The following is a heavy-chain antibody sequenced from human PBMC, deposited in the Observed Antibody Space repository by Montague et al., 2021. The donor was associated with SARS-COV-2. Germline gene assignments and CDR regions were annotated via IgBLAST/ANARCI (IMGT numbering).Heavy chain of an antibody. Sequence: SETLSLTCTVSGDSISHSSYYWGWIRQPPGKGLEWIGSIYYSGSTYYNPSLKSRVTIPVDTSKNQVSLKLNSVTAADTAVYYCARVRQWLVPFDYWGQGTLVTVSS. CDR3: ARVRQWLVPFDY. D-gene: IGHD6-19*01. J-gene: IGHJ4*02. V-gene: IGHV4-39*07. CDR1: GDSISHSSYY. CDR2: IYYSGST.